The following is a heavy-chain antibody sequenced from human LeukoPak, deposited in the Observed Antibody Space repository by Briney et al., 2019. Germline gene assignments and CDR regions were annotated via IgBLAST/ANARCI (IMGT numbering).Heavy chain of an antibody. CDR1: GYTLTELS. J-gene: IGHJ4*02. D-gene: IGHD6-13*01. V-gene: IGHV1-24*01. Sequence: GASVRVSCKVSGYTLTELSMHWVRQAPGKGLEWMGGFDPEDGETIYAQKFQGRVTMTEDTSTDTAYMELSSLRSEDTAVYYCATDRRGIAAPPDDYWGQGTLVTVSS. CDR2: FDPEDGET. CDR3: ATDRRGIAAPPDDY.